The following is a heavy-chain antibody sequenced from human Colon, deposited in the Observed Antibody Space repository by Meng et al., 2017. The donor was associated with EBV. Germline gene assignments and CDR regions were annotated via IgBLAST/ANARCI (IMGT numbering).Heavy chain of an antibody. CDR1: GGAIGSYY. J-gene: IGHJ5*02. CDR3: ARHFINWFDP. CDR2: IYYSGST. V-gene: IGHV4-59*08. Sequence: QVELQESGTGLVKPSEALSLHCTVSGGAIGSYYWSWIRQPTGKGLEWIGYIYYSGSTNYNPSLKSRVTISVDTSKNQFSLKLSSVTAADTAVYYCARHFINWFDPWGQGTLVTVSS.